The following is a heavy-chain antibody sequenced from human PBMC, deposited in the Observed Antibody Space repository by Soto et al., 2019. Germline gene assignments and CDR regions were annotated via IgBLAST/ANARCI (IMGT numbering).Heavy chain of an antibody. CDR3: AKDIGPFDFWSVPWAGPPLRDYYYGMDV. J-gene: IGHJ6*02. CDR2: ISWDGGST. V-gene: IGHV3-43*01. CDR1: GFTFDDYT. Sequence: PGGSLRLSCAASGFTFDDYTMHWVRQAPGKGLEWVSLISWDGGSTYYADSVKGRFTISRDNSKNSLYLQMNSLRTEDTALYYCAKDIGPFDFWSVPWAGPPLRDYYYGMDVWGQGTTVTVSS. D-gene: IGHD3-3*01.